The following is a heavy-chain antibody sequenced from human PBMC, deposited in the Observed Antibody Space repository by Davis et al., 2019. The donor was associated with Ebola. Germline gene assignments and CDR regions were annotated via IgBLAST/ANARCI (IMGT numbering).Heavy chain of an antibody. CDR3: TSYDS. D-gene: IGHD3-16*01. V-gene: IGHV4-34*01. CDR2: VDDGGRV. Sequence: SETLSLTCAVSGGSFSGNYWAWIRQSPGKGLECIGEVDDGGRVHYNPSLKSRVSISLDTSKNQFSLKVTSTTAVDTAVYYCTSYDSWGQGAHVTVSS. J-gene: IGHJ4*02. CDR1: GGSFSGNY.